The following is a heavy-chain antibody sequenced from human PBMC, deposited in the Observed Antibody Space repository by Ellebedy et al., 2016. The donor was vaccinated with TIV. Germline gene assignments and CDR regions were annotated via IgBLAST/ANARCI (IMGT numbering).Heavy chain of an antibody. V-gene: IGHV1-8*01. CDR3: AGGSQFDP. CDR2: MNPNNGNT. Sequence: AASVKVSCKASGYIFTSYDINWVRQATEQGLEWMGWMNPNNGNTEYAQKFQGRVTITRNTSLSPAYMELRSLRSEYTAVYYCAGGSQFDPWGQGTLVTVSS. J-gene: IGHJ5*02. CDR1: GYIFTSYD.